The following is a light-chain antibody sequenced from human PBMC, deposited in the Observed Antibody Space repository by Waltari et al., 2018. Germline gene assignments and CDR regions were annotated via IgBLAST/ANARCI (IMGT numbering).Light chain of an antibody. CDR1: QNIIKY. V-gene: IGKV3-20*01. J-gene: IGKJ1*01. Sequence: EIVLTQSPGPLSLSPGERATLSCRASQNIIKYLAWYQKKPGQAPRLLIYRTSIRAAGIPDRFSGSGSGTDFSLFISSLEPEDFAVYYCQHYVRLPATFGQGTKVEIK. CDR3: QHYVRLPAT. CDR2: RTS.